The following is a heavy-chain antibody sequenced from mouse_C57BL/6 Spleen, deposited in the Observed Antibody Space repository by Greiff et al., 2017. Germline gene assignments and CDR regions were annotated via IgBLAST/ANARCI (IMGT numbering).Heavy chain of an antibody. J-gene: IGHJ1*03. Sequence: VQLQQSGAELMKPGASVKLSCKATGYTFTGYWIEWVKQRPGHGLEWIGEILPGSGSTNYNEKFKGKATFTADTASNTAYMQLSSLTTEYSAIYYCARCPYYYGSSGGYFDVWGTGTPVTVSS. CDR2: ILPGSGST. CDR1: GYTFTGYW. D-gene: IGHD1-1*01. V-gene: IGHV1-9*01. CDR3: ARCPYYYGSSGGYFDV.